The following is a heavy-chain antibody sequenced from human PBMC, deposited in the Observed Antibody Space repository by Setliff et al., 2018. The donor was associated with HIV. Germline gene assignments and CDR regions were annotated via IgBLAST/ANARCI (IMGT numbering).Heavy chain of an antibody. CDR1: GFTFSSYG. CDR3: ATDVSGYYDSSGPLRSPGIDY. J-gene: IGHJ4*02. D-gene: IGHD3-22*01. V-gene: IGHV3-30*02. CDR2: IRYDGSKS. Sequence: GGSLRLSCAASGFTFSSYGMHWVRQAPGKGPESVAFIRYDGSKSFYADSVKGRFSVSRDSSKSTLYLQMNSLRPEDTAVYYCATDVSGYYDSSGPLRSPGIDYWGQGSMVTVSS.